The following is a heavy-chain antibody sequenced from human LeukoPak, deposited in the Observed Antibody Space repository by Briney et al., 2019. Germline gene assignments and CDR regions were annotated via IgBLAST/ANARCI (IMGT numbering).Heavy chain of an antibody. Sequence: GRSLRLSCAASGFTFSSYGMHWVRQAPGKGLEWVAVISYDGSNKYYADSVKGRFTISRDNAKNTLYLQMNTLRVEDTAVYYCAKADSWYYYGMDVWGQGTTVTVSS. CDR1: GFTFSSYG. CDR3: AKADSWYYYGMDV. D-gene: IGHD6-13*01. J-gene: IGHJ6*02. V-gene: IGHV3-30*18. CDR2: ISYDGSNK.